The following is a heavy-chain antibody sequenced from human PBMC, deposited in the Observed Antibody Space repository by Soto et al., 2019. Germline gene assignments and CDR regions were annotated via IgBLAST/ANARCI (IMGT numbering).Heavy chain of an antibody. CDR3: AKVTWSGERC. D-gene: IGHD3-10*01. V-gene: IGHV4-39*02. CDR2: IYSSGNA. J-gene: IGHJ4*02. Sequence: PSETLSLTCTIPGDSISGTSYRWVWIRQAPGKGLEWLADIYSSGNAYYSPSLQSRLTISIDTSSNHFYLTLYLQMNSLKAEDTAVYYCAKVTWSGERCWGRGTLVTVSS. CDR1: GDSISGTSYR.